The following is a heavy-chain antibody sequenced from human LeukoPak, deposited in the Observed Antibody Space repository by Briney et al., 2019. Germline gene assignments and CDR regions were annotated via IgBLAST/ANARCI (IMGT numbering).Heavy chain of an antibody. CDR2: NNGVGRTT. V-gene: IGHV3-74*01. CDR3: ARDPRNVGLAP. J-gene: IGHJ5*02. CDR1: GFSLSVYW. D-gene: IGHD2-15*01. Sequence: PGGCLRLSCVASGFSLSVYWVYWVRQAPGKGLMYVSRNNGVGRTTNYADVVEGRFTMSRDNVKNNLYLQINSLRVEDTAVYYCARDPRNVGLAPWGQGTLVTVSS.